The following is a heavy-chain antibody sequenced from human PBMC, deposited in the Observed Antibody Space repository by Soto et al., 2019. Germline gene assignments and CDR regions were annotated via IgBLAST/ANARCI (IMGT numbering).Heavy chain of an antibody. CDR3: AARHYYYDSSGYF. CDR2: INHSGST. V-gene: IGHV4-34*01. CDR1: GGSFSGYY. D-gene: IGHD3-22*01. J-gene: IGHJ1*01. Sequence: PSETLSLTCAVYGGSFSGYYWSWIRQPPGKGLEWIGEINHSGSTNYNPSLKSRVTISVDTSKNQFSLKLSSVTAADTAVYYCAARHYYYDSSGYFWGQGTLVTVSS.